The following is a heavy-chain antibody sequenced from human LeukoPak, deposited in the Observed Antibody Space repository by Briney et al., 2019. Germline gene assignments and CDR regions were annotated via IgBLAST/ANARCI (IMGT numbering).Heavy chain of an antibody. Sequence: GGSLRLSCAASGFTFSSYAMHWVRQAPGKGLEWVAVISYDGSNKYYADSVKGRFTISRDNSKNTLYLQMNSLRAEDTAVYYCARDMVATAIYYYYYGMDVWGQGTTVTVSS. D-gene: IGHD2-21*02. CDR1: GFTFSSYA. CDR2: ISYDGSNK. J-gene: IGHJ6*02. V-gene: IGHV3-30-3*01. CDR3: ARDMVATAIYYYYYGMDV.